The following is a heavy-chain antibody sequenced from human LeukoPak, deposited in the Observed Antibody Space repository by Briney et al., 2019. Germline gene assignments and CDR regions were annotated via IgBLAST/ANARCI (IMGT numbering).Heavy chain of an antibody. CDR2: IYHSGST. CDR1: GYSISSGYY. J-gene: IGHJ3*02. Sequence: SSETLSLTCTVSGYSISSGYYWGWIRQPPGKGLEWIGSIYHSGSTYYNPSLKSRVTISVDTSKNQFSLKLSSVTAADTAVYYCARDHARLPAAFDIWGQGTMVTVSS. CDR3: ARDHARLPAAFDI. D-gene: IGHD2-2*01. V-gene: IGHV4-38-2*02.